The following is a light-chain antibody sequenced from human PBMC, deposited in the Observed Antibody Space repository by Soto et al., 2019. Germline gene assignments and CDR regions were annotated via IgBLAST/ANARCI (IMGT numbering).Light chain of an antibody. V-gene: IGKV3-11*01. CDR3: QQRSNWPIT. CDR1: QSVSSY. J-gene: IGKJ5*01. Sequence: EIVLTQSPATLSLSPGERATLSCRASQSVSSYLAWYQQKPCQAPRLLIYDASNRATGIPARFSGSGSGTDFTLPISSLEPEDFAVYYCQQRSNWPITFGQGTRLEIK. CDR2: DAS.